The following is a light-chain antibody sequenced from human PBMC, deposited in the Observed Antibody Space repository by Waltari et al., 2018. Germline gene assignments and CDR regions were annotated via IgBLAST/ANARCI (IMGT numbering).Light chain of an antibody. CDR3: QQYNNWPPWT. CDR2: GAS. CDR1: QSVRSN. J-gene: IGKJ1*01. V-gene: IGKV3-15*01. Sequence: EVVMTQSPATLSVSPGEGATVSCRGSQSVRSNVAWYQQTPGQAPRLLIYGASTRAPGIPDRFSGSGSGTEFILTISSLQSEDFAVYYCQQYNNWPPWTFGQGTKVEIK.